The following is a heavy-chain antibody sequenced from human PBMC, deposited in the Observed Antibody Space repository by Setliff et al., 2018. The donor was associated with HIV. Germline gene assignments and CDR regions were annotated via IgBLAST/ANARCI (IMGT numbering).Heavy chain of an antibody. J-gene: IGHJ4*02. D-gene: IGHD6-25*01. Sequence: VGSLRLSCAASGFTFSSYTMNWVRQAPGKGLEWVSSISSSTSYIYYADSVKGRFTISRDNAKNSLYLQMNSLRAEDTAVYYCARVVGKAAAGEVFDYWGQGTLVTVSS. CDR1: GFTFSSYT. V-gene: IGHV3-21*01. CDR3: ARVVGKAAAGEVFDY. CDR2: ISSSTSYI.